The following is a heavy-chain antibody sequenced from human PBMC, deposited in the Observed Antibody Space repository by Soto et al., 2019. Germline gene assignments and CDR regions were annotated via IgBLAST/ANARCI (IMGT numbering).Heavy chain of an antibody. J-gene: IGHJ6*02. CDR1: GGSISSYY. D-gene: IGHD2-21*01. CDR2: IYYSGST. CDR3: ARLNGYCVGTNCHGYYGMDV. Sequence: PSETLSLTCTVSGGSISSYYWSWIRQPPGKGLEWIGYIYYSGSTDYHPSLLSRVTISVDTSMNEFSLRLSSVTAADTAVYYCARLNGYCVGTNCHGYYGMDVWGQGTTVTVSS. V-gene: IGHV4-59*08.